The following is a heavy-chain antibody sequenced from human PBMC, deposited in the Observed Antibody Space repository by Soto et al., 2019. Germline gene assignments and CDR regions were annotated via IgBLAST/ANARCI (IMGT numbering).Heavy chain of an antibody. V-gene: IGHV1-69*02. J-gene: IGHJ4*02. D-gene: IGHD3-22*01. Sequence: QVQLVQSGAEVKKPGSSVKVSCKASGGTFSSYTISWVRQAPGQGLEWMGRIIPILGIANYAQKFQGRVTITADKATSTAYRELSSLRSEDTAVYYCARAQNTYYYDSSGAYWGQGTLVTVSS. CDR3: ARAQNTYYYDSSGAY. CDR2: IIPILGIA. CDR1: GGTFSSYT.